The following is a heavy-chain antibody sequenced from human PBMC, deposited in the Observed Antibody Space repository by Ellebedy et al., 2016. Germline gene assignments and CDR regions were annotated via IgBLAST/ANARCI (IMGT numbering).Heavy chain of an antibody. CDR3: AREQYGDYGGYYMDV. V-gene: IGHV4-31*03. J-gene: IGHJ6*03. CDR1: GGSISSAGHY. D-gene: IGHD4-17*01. CDR2: IHYSGTS. Sequence: LRLSXTVSGGSISSAGHYWSWIRQHPVKGLERIGYIHYSGTSYYNPSLRGRVTISVDTSKNQFSLKLTSVTAADTAVYFCAREQYGDYGGYYMDVWGKGTTVTVSS.